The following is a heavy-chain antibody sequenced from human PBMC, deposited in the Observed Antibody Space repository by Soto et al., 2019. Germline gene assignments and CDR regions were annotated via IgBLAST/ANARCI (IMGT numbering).Heavy chain of an antibody. CDR3: ARARSYYYDSSGPNDAFDI. V-gene: IGHV1-69*13. J-gene: IGHJ3*02. D-gene: IGHD3-22*01. CDR2: IIPIFGTA. CDR1: GGTFSSYA. Sequence: SVKVSCKASGGTFSSYAISWVRQAPGQGLEWMGGIIPIFGTANYAQKFQGRVTITADESTSTAYMELSSLRSEDTAVYYRARARSYYYDSSGPNDAFDIWGQGTMVTVSS.